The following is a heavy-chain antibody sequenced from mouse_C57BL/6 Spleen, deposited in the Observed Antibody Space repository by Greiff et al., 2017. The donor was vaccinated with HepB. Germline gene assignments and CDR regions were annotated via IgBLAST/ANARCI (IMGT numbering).Heavy chain of an antibody. CDR3: ARDRGVTGTFAY. V-gene: IGHV5-4*01. Sequence: EVKLVESGGGLVKPGGSLKLSCAASGFTFSSYAMSWVRQTPEKRLEWVATISDGGSYTYYPDNVKGRFTISRDNAKNNLYLQMSHLKSEDTAMYYCARDRGVTGTFAYWGQGTLVTVSA. D-gene: IGHD4-1*01. CDR1: GFTFSSYA. CDR2: ISDGGSYT. J-gene: IGHJ3*01.